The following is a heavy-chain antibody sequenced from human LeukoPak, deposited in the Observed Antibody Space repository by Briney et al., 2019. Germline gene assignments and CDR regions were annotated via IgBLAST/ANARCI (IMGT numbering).Heavy chain of an antibody. CDR1: GFTFSSYA. CDR2: ISYDGSNK. Sequence: GGSLRLSCAASGFTFSSYAMHWVRQAPGKGLEWVAVISYDGSNKYYADSVKGRFTISRDNSKNTLYLQMNSLRAEDTAVYYCARDKRGYSAGGPSYYFDYWGQGTLVTVSS. CDR3: ARDKRGYSAGGPSYYFDY. J-gene: IGHJ4*02. D-gene: IGHD5-18*01. V-gene: IGHV3-30-3*01.